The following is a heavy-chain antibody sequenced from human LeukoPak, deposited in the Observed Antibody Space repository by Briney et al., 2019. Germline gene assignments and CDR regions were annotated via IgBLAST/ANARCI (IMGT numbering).Heavy chain of an antibody. V-gene: IGHV4-59*01. J-gene: IGHJ4*02. CDR2: VHHTGSR. CDR1: GASISSYY. Sequence: SETLSLTCTVSGASISSYYWSWIRQSPGKGLEWIGYVHHTGSRSYNPALKSRVTISLDRDKSQFSLKLTSVTAADTAVYYCARERATSGRCRFDFWGQGALVTVSS. D-gene: IGHD6-25*01. CDR3: ARERATSGRCRFDF.